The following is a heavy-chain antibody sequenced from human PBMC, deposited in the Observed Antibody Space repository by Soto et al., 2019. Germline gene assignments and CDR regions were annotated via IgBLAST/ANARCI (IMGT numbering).Heavy chain of an antibody. CDR2: INSDGSGT. J-gene: IGHJ4*02. Sequence: PGGSLRLSCAASGFTFSTYWMHWVRQAPGKGLVWVSRINSDGSGTTYADSVKGRFTISRDNARNTLYLQMNSLRAEDTAVYYCIRDCSTANCYGFNGHWGQGSLVTVSS. CDR1: GFTFSTYW. V-gene: IGHV3-74*01. CDR3: IRDCSTANCYGFNGH. D-gene: IGHD2-2*01.